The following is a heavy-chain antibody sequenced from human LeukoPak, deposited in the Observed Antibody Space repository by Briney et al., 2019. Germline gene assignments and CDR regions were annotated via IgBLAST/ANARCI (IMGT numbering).Heavy chain of an antibody. J-gene: IGHJ5*02. Sequence: GASVKVSCKASGYTFTSYGISWVRQAPGQGLEWMGWISAYNGNTNYAQKLQGRVTMTTDTSTSTAYMELRSLRSDDTAVYYCARSAVGPAKYQLLYNWFDPWGQGTLVTVFS. V-gene: IGHV1-18*01. CDR1: GYTFTSYG. CDR2: ISAYNGNT. D-gene: IGHD2-2*01. CDR3: ARSAVGPAKYQLLYNWFDP.